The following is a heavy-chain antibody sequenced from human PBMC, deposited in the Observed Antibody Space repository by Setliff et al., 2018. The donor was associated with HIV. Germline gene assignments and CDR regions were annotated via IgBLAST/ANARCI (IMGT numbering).Heavy chain of an antibody. CDR2: IDPSGGST. V-gene: IGHV1-46*01. CDR3: ARAVASKNIRGEYYFDY. D-gene: IGHD3-16*01. J-gene: IGHJ4*02. CDR1: GYTFTNYF. Sequence: WASVKVSCKASGYTFTNYFMHWVRQAPGQGLEWMGIIDPSGGSTTYAQKFQGRLTMTRDTSTSTVYMELSSLRSEDTAVYYCARAVASKNIRGEYYFDYWGQGTLVTVSS.